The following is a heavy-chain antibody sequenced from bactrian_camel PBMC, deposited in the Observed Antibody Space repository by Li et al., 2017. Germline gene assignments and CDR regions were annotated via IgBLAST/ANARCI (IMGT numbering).Heavy chain of an antibody. CDR1: GFTFSSYW. D-gene: IGHD6*01. CDR2: TTSDSGTT. CDR3: TNAFLTYGGLNPADSGY. J-gene: IGHJ6*01. Sequence: QLVESGGGLVQPGGSLRLSCAASGFTFSSYWMYWVRQAPGKGFEWVSVTTSDSGTTYYADSVKGRFTCSRDNGKNMVFLQMNSLKPEDTAVYYCTNAFLTYGGLNPADSGYWGQGTQVTVS. V-gene: IGHV3S25*01.